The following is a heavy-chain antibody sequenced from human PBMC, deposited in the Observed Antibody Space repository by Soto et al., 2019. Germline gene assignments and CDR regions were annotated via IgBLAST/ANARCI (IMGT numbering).Heavy chain of an antibody. CDR3: ARVRIDYGDHYYYYGMDV. CDR1: GGSISSYY. V-gene: IGHV4-4*07. CDR2: IYTSGST. J-gene: IGHJ6*02. D-gene: IGHD4-17*01. Sequence: SETLSLTCTVSGGSISSYYWSWIRQPAGKGLEWIGRIYTSGSTNYTPSLKSRVTMSVDTSKNQFSLKLSSVTAADTAEYYCARVRIDYGDHYYYYGMDVWGQGTTVTVSS.